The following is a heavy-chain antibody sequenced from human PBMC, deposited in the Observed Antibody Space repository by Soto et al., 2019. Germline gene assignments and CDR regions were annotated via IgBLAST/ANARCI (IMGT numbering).Heavy chain of an antibody. CDR2: IYYSEST. J-gene: IGHJ6*02. CDR3: ARDTYYYKRSSFYGMYV. V-gene: IGHV4-31*03. Sequence: QVQLQESGPGLVKPSQTLYLTCTVSGGSISSGGYYWSWIRQHPGKGLEWIGYIYYSESTYYNQCSKSRSTISVDTYKNQCSLKLSSVTNADTAVYYCARDTYYYKRSSFYGMYVWSQGTTVTVSS. CDR1: GGSISSGGYY. D-gene: IGHD3-22*01.